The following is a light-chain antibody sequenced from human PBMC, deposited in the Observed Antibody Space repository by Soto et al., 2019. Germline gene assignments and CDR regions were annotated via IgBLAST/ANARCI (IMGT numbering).Light chain of an antibody. CDR2: GAS. CDR3: QQYNSRPT. Sequence: IVLTQSPATLSVSPGESATLSCRASQSVTSHLAWYQQKPGQAPRLLIFGASTRATGIPARFSGSGSGTDFTLTISSLQSEDFAVYYCQQYNSRPTFGQGTKVDIK. CDR1: QSVTSH. V-gene: IGKV3-15*01. J-gene: IGKJ2*01.